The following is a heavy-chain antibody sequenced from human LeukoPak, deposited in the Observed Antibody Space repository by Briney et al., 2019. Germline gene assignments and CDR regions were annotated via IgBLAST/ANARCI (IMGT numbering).Heavy chain of an antibody. D-gene: IGHD1/OR15-1a*01. Sequence: GGSLRLSCAASGFTFSDHYMDWVRQAPGKGLEWVGSTRNKANSYTTEYAASVKGRFTISRDDSKNSLYLQMNSMKTEDTAVYYCAIDGTYGDFDYWGQGTLVTVSS. J-gene: IGHJ4*02. CDR1: GFTFSDHY. V-gene: IGHV3-72*01. CDR2: TRNKANSYTT. CDR3: AIDGTYGDFDY.